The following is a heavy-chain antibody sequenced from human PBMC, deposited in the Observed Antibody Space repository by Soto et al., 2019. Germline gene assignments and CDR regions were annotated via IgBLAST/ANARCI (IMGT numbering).Heavy chain of an antibody. Sequence: VKVSCKASGGTFSSYAISWVRQAPGQGLEWMGGIIPIFGTANYAQKFQGRVTITADKSTSTAYMELSSLRSEDTAVYYCARGTRYNWNYGYYYYYGMDVWGQGTTVTVSS. CDR2: IIPIFGTA. D-gene: IGHD1-7*01. J-gene: IGHJ6*02. V-gene: IGHV1-69*13. CDR3: ARGTRYNWNYGYYYYYGMDV. CDR1: GGTFSSYA.